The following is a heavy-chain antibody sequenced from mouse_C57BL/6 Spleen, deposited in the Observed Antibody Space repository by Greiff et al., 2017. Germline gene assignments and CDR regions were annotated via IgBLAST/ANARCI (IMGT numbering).Heavy chain of an antibody. V-gene: IGHV1-7*01. CDR2: INPSSGYT. CDR3: ASGDPWFAY. Sequence: QVQLKESGAELAKPGASVKLSCKASGYTFTSYWMHWVKQRPGQGLEWIGYINPSSGYTKYNQKFKDKATLTADKSASTAYMQLSSLTYEDSAVYYCASGDPWFAYWGQGTLVTVSA. D-gene: IGHD3-3*01. J-gene: IGHJ3*01. CDR1: GYTFTSYW.